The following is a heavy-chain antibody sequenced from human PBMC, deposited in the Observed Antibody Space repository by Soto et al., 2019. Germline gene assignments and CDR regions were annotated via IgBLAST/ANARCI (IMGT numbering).Heavy chain of an antibody. J-gene: IGHJ3*02. D-gene: IGHD4-4*01. CDR2: ISNNGSNK. V-gene: IGHV3-48*01. CDR3: ARDFDYSSNDAFDI. Sequence: GGSLRLSCAASGFTLSSYGMHWVRQAPGKGLEWVSDISNNGSNKYYADSVKGRFTISRDNAKNSLYLQMNSLRAEDTAVYYCARDFDYSSNDAFDIWGQGTMVTVSS. CDR1: GFTLSSYG.